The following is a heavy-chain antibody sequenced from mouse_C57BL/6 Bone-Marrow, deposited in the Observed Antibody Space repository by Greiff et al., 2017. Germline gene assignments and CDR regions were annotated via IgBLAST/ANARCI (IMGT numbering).Heavy chain of an antibody. V-gene: IGHV1-36*01. CDR2: VYPYNGGT. CDR1: GFTFTDYY. CDR3: ASPASGGYFDV. Sequence: VQLKESGPVLVKPGPSVKISCKASGFTFTDYYMHWVKQSHGKSLEWIGLVYPYNGGTSYNQKFKGKATLTVDTSSSTAYMSRNSLTSEDSAVYYCASPASGGYFDVWGTGTTVTASS. D-gene: IGHD3-1*01. J-gene: IGHJ1*03.